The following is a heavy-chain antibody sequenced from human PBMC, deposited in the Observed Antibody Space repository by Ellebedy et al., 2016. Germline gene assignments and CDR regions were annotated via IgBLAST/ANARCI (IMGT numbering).Heavy chain of an antibody. J-gene: IGHJ6*02. CDR2: IRVYNGDS. CDR3: AAAYCGGDCYGTYYYYYGMDV. Sequence: ASVKVSCXASGDTFTTYGISWVRQAPGLGLEWMGWIRVYNGDSNYAQRLQGRVSLTTDTSTSTAYMELRSLGSDDTAVYYCAAAYCGGDCYGTYYYYYGMDVWGHGTTVTVSS. D-gene: IGHD2-21*02. V-gene: IGHV1-18*01. CDR1: GDTFTTYG.